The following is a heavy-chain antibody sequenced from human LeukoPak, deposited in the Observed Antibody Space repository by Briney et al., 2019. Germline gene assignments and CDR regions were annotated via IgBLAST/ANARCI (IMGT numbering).Heavy chain of an antibody. CDR1: GGSISSGDFS. J-gene: IGHJ6*02. D-gene: IGHD3-10*01. CDR3: ARGLGSGRYYYYYYGLDV. V-gene: IGHV4-30-4*01. Sequence: SETLSLTCTVSGGSISSGDFSWSWIRQSPGKGLELIGYVYHSGSTYYSPSLKSRVTISVDTSKNQFSLKVKSVTAADTAVYYCARGLGSGRYYYYYYGLDVWGQGTTVTVTS. CDR2: VYHSGST.